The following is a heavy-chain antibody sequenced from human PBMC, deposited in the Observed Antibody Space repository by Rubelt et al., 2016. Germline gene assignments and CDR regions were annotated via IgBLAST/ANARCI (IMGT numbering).Heavy chain of an antibody. D-gene: IGHD3-22*01. J-gene: IGHJ6*03. CDR2: IYYSGST. V-gene: IGHV4-39*07. CDR3: ARTYDSSGYYYYYYYMDV. Sequence: GWIRQPPGKGLEWIGSIYYSGSTYYNPSLKSRVTISVDTSKNQFSLKLSSVTAADTAVYYCARTYDSSGYYYYYYYMDVWGKGTTVTVSS.